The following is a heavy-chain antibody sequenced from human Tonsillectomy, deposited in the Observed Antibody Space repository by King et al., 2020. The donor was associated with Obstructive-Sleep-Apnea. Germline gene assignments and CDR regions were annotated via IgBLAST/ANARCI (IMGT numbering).Heavy chain of an antibody. D-gene: IGHD3-22*01. V-gene: IGHV4-39*07. J-gene: IGHJ4*02. CDR3: ARDGDSSGYYPTFDY. CDR1: GGSISSSSFY. Sequence: QLQESGPGLVKPSETLSLTCTVSGGSISSSSFYWGWIRQPPGKGLEWIGRIYYSGSTFYNSSLKSRVTISVDTSKNQFSLKLNSVTAADTAVYYCARDGDSSGYYPTFDYWGQGTLVTVSS. CDR2: IYYSGST.